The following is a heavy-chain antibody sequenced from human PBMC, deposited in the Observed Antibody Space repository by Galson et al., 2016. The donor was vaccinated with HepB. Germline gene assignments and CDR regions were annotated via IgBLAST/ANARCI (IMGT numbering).Heavy chain of an antibody. CDR3: ARTVDYYDSSAYW. D-gene: IGHD3-22*01. Sequence: QSGAEVKKPGESLRISCKGSGYNFTSYWITWVRQMPGKGLEWMGRIDPVESYTNYSPSFQGHVTIQADKSISTAYLQWSSLKASDTAMYYCARTVDYYDSSAYWWGQGTLVTVSS. CDR1: GYNFTSYW. J-gene: IGHJ4*02. CDR2: IDPVESYT. V-gene: IGHV5-10-1*01.